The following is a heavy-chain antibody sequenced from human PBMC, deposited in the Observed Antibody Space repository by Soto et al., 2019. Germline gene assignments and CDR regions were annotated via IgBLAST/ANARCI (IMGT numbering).Heavy chain of an antibody. CDR1: GFTFTNYP. CDR3: AKADSGSTLPHDY. D-gene: IGHD2-15*01. V-gene: IGHV3-23*01. J-gene: IGHJ4*02. Sequence: EVQLLASGGGVVQPGGSLRLSCAASGFTFTNYPMTWVRQAPGKGLEWVSSLSGSGENTYYADSVKGRFTISRDNSNTTVYVQMNSLRAEDTAVYYCAKADSGSTLPHDYLSQGIRVTVSS. CDR2: LSGSGENT.